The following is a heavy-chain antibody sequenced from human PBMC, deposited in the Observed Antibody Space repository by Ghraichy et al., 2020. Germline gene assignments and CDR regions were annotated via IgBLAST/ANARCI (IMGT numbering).Heavy chain of an antibody. CDR3: ARHQGISSGWYRTLGGDASDI. CDR1: GGSISSSNFY. D-gene: IGHD6-19*01. J-gene: IGHJ3*02. V-gene: IGHV4-39*01. Sequence: SETLSLTCTVSGGSISSSNFYWGWIRQAPGRGLEWIGSIHYSGSRYYSASLRSRLTISIDTSRNQFSLKLRSVSAADTALYYCARHQGISSGWYRTLGGDASDIWCQGTMFTVSS. CDR2: IHYSGSR.